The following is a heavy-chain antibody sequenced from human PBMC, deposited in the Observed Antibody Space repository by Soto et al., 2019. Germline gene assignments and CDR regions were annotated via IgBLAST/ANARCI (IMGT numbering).Heavy chain of an antibody. CDR2: INPNSGGT. V-gene: IGHV1-2*02. Sequence: ASVKVSCKASGYTFTGYYMHWVRQAPGQGLEWMGWINPNSGGTNYAQKFQGRVTMARDTSISTAYMELSRLRSDDTAVYYCARLLGYCSSTSCYGFDTWGQGTMVTVSS. CDR3: ARLLGYCSSTSCYGFDT. CDR1: GYTFTGYY. J-gene: IGHJ5*02. D-gene: IGHD2-2*01.